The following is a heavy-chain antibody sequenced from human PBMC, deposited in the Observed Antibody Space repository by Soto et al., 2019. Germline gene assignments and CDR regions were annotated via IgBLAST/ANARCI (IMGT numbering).Heavy chain of an antibody. CDR2: ISYDGSNK. D-gene: IGHD2-15*01. V-gene: IGHV3-30*18. CDR3: AKDLAARNTVVAATLRYYYYGMDV. CDR1: GFTFSSYG. Sequence: GGSLRLSCAASGFTFSSYGMHWVRQAPGKGLEWVAVISYDGSNKYYADSVKGRFTISRDNSKNTLYLQMNSLRAEDTAVYYCAKDLAARNTVVAATLRYYYYGMDVWGQGTTVTVSS. J-gene: IGHJ6*02.